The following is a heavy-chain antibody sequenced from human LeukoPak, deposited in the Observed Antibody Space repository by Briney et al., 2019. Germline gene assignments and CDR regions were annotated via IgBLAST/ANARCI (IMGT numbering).Heavy chain of an antibody. D-gene: IGHD3-10*01. J-gene: IGHJ6*02. CDR3: ARDVETGNYYFYYGVDV. Sequence: ASVKVSCKASGYTFTGYYMHWVRQAPGQGLEWMGRINHNNGGTNYAQKFQGRVTMTTDTSISTAYMELSGLRSDDTDVYYCARDVETGNYYFYYGVDVWGQGTTVTVSS. V-gene: IGHV1-2*05. CDR1: GYTFTGYY. CDR2: INHNNGGT.